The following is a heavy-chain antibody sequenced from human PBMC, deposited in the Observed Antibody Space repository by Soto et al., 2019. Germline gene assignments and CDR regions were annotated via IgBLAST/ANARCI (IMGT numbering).Heavy chain of an antibody. J-gene: IGHJ4*02. CDR3: VRFGSVPGKALDY. V-gene: IGHV5-51*01. CDR2: VFPRDSDT. CDR1: GYSFTSYW. D-gene: IGHD3-10*01. Sequence: GESLKISCKGSGYSFTSYWIGWVRQMSGKGLEWMGIVFPRDSDTRYSPSFEGQVTISADTSIRTAYLPWSSLTASDTATYYCVRFGSVPGKALDYLGQGTLVTVSS.